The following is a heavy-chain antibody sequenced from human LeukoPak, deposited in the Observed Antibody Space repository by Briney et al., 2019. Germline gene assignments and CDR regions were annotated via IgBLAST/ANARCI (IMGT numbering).Heavy chain of an antibody. CDR1: GGSISSDSYY. CDR2: IYYSEST. J-gene: IGHJ4*02. V-gene: IGHV4-39*01. CDR3: ASLAVAGLSEGY. Sequence: SETLSLTCTVSGGSISSDSYYWAWIRQPPGKGLEWIASIYYSESTYYNPSLKSRVTISVDTSRIQFSLKLSSVTAADTAVYYCASLAVAGLSEGYWGQGTLVIVSS. D-gene: IGHD6-19*01.